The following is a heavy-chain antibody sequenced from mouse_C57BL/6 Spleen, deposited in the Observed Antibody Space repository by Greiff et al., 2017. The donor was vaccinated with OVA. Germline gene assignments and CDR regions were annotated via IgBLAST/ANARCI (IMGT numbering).Heavy chain of an antibody. CDR1: GYTFTSYW. J-gene: IGHJ2*01. V-gene: IGHV1-52*01. D-gene: IGHD4-1*01. CDR3: ARERGKLGLNY. Sequence: QVQLQQSGAELVRPGSSVKLSCKASGYTFTSYWMYWVKQRPIQGLEWIGNIDPSDSETHYNQKFKDKATLTVDKSSITAYMQLSSLTSEDSAVYYCARERGKLGLNYWGQGTTLTVSS. CDR2: IDPSDSET.